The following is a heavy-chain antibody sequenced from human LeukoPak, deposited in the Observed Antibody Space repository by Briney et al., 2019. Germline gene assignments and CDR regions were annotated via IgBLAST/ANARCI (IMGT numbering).Heavy chain of an antibody. CDR3: ARALLDVAEDY. D-gene: IGHD6-19*01. V-gene: IGHV4-34*01. Sequence: PSETLSLTCAVYGGSFSGYYWSWIRQPPGKGLEWIGEINHSGSTNYNPSLKSRVTISVDTSKNQFSLKLSSVTAADTAVYYCARALLDVAEDYWGQGTLVTASS. CDR1: GGSFSGYY. J-gene: IGHJ4*02. CDR2: INHSGST.